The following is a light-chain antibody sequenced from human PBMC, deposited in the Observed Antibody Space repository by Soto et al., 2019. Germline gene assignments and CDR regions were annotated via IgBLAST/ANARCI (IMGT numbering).Light chain of an antibody. V-gene: IGLV1-40*01. CDR2: GNS. CDR1: SSNIGAGYD. CDR3: QSYDSSLSVWV. J-gene: IGLJ3*02. Sequence: QSVLTQPPSVSGAPGQRVTISCTGSSSNIGAGYDVHWYQQLPGTAPKLLIYGNSNRPSGVPDRFSGSKSGTSASLAITGLLAEDEADYYCQSYDSSLSVWVFGGGTKVTVL.